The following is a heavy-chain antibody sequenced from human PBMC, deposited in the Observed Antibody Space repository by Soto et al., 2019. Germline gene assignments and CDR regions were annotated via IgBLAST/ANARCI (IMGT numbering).Heavy chain of an antibody. CDR1: GFTFSDYY. CDR2: ISSSGSTI. J-gene: IGHJ5*02. D-gene: IGHD6-6*01. Sequence: LRLSCAASGFTFSDYYMSWIRQAPGKGLEWVSYISSSGSTIYYADSVKGRFTISRDNAKNSLYLQMNSLRAEDTAVYYCAREKAARTYNWFDPWGQGTLVTVPQ. CDR3: AREKAARTYNWFDP. V-gene: IGHV3-11*01.